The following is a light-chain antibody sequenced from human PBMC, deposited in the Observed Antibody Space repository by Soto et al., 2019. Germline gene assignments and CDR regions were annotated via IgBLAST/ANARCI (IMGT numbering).Light chain of an antibody. J-gene: IGKJ4*01. CDR1: QSVGKN. CDR3: QQYGDWPFT. CDR2: ATS. V-gene: IGKV3-15*01. Sequence: EIVVTQSPATLSVSPGERATLSCRASQSVGKNFAWYQQKPGQAPRLLIFATSTRATGVPARFSGSGSGTEFTLTISRLQSEDFAVYYCQQYGDWPFTFGEGAQVEI.